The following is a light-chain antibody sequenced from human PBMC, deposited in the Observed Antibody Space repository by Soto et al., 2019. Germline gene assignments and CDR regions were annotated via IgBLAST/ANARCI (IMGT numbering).Light chain of an antibody. CDR1: SSDIGGYYY. CDR3: SSYATSIGV. Sequence: QSVLTQPASVSGSPGQSITISCTGSSSDIGGYYYVSWYQQYPGKAPKLLIYEVSNRPSGVSNRFSGSKSGNTASLTISGLQAEDEADYYCSSYATSIGVFGGGTKLTVL. V-gene: IGLV2-14*03. CDR2: EVS. J-gene: IGLJ3*02.